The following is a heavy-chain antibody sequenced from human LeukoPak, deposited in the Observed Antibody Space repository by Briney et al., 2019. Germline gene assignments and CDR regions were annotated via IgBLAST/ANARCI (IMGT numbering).Heavy chain of an antibody. CDR2: IYPGDSDP. V-gene: IGHV5-51*01. CDR3: ARGSRDSNYVGGPQFDY. Sequence: GESLKISCKGSGYIYTSYWIGWVRQMPGKGLEWMGIIYPGDSDPIYTPSLQRQVTISADKSISTAYLQWSSLKGADSAMYYCARGSRDSNYVGGPQFDYWGQGTLVTVSS. D-gene: IGHD4-11*01. J-gene: IGHJ4*02. CDR1: GYIYTSYW.